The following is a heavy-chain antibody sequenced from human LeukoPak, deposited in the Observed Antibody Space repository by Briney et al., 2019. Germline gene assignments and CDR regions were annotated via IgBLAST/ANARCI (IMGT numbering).Heavy chain of an antibody. V-gene: IGHV4-30-2*01. J-gene: IGHJ3*02. Sequence: PSQTLSLTCAVSGGSINNGGYSWSWIRQPPGKGLEWIVYIYHSESTYYNPSLKNRVTISIDRSKNQLSLNLSSVTAADTAVYYCARVPFDYYDSDDYYYHDAFDIWGQGTMVTVSS. CDR1: GGSINNGGYS. CDR2: IYHSEST. D-gene: IGHD3-22*01. CDR3: ARVPFDYYDSDDYYYHDAFDI.